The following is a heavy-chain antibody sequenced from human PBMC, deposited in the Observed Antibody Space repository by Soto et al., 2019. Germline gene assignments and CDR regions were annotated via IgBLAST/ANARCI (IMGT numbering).Heavy chain of an antibody. Sequence: QVQLVESGGGVVQPGRSLRLSCAASGFTFSSYAMHWVRQTPDKGLEWVAFLSYDGSHYYYADSVKGRFTISRDNSKNTLYLQMNSLKVEDTADYYCAKDRSTIFGVVTYYFDYWGQGTLVTVSS. D-gene: IGHD3-3*01. CDR2: LSYDGSHY. CDR1: GFTFSSYA. V-gene: IGHV3-30*18. CDR3: AKDRSTIFGVVTYYFDY. J-gene: IGHJ4*02.